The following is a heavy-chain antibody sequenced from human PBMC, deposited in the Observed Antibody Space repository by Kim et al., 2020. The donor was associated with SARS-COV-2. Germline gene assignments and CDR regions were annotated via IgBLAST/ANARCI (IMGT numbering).Heavy chain of an antibody. Sequence: SETLSLTCTVSGGSISSYYWSWIRQPPGKGLEWIGYIYYSGSTNYNPSLKSRVTISVDTSKNQFSLKLSSVTAADTAVYYCARGPGWGGHGYWGQGTLVTVSS. CDR3: ARGPGWGGHGY. CDR2: IYYSGST. J-gene: IGHJ4*02. CDR1: GGSISSYY. D-gene: IGHD3-16*01. V-gene: IGHV4-59*13.